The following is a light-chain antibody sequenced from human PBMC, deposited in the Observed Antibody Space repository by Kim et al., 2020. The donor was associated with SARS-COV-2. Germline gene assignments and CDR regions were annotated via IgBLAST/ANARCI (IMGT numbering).Light chain of an antibody. CDR2: GKN. CDR3: NSRDSSTNHLV. V-gene: IGLV3-19*01. Sequence: ALGQTVRITCQGDRLRNYYANWYQQKPGQAPVVVIYGKNNRLSGIPDRFSGSNSGSTASLTITGAQAEDEADYYCNSRDSSTNHLVFGGGTKLTVL. J-gene: IGLJ2*01. CDR1: RLRNYY.